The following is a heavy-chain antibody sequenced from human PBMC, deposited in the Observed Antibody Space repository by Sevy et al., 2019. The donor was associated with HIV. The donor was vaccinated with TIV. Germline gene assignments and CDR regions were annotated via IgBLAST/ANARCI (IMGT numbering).Heavy chain of an antibody. CDR3: ARDGRGISAFDI. CDR1: EFTFSSHA. D-gene: IGHD3-3*02. CDR2: ISGNGENR. J-gene: IGHJ3*02. Sequence: GGSLRLSCAASEFTFSSHAVSWVGQAPGKGLEWVSAISGNGENRHYADSVRGRFTISRDNFKNTLYLQMNSLRAEDTALYYCARDGRGISAFDIWGQGTMVTVSS. V-gene: IGHV3-23*01.